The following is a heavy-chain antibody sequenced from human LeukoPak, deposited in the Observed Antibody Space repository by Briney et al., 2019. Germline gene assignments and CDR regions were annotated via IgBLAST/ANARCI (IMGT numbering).Heavy chain of an antibody. V-gene: IGHV4-34*01. Sequence: SETLSLTCAVYGGSFSGYYWSWIRQPPGKGLEWIGEINQRGSTNYNPSLKSRVTISVDTSKNQFSLKLSSVTAADTAVYYCARGRIAVAGTKNYFDYWGQGTLVTVSS. J-gene: IGHJ4*02. CDR2: INQRGST. D-gene: IGHD6-19*01. CDR3: ARGRIAVAGTKNYFDY. CDR1: GGSFSGYY.